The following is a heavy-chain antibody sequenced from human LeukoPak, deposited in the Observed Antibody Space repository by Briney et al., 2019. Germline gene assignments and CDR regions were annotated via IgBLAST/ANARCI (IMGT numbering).Heavy chain of an antibody. Sequence: PSETLSLTCTVSRGSISSRSYYLGWIRQPPGQGLAWVGSIYYSGSTYYNPSLKSRVTISVDTSKNQFSLKLSSVTAADTAVYYCARGGSIAAAGHYDYWGQGTLVTVSS. CDR2: IYYSGST. V-gene: IGHV4-39*07. CDR1: RGSISSRSYY. CDR3: ARGGSIAAAGHYDY. D-gene: IGHD6-13*01. J-gene: IGHJ4*02.